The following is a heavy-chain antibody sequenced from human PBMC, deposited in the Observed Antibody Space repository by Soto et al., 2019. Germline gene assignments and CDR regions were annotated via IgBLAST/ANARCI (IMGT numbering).Heavy chain of an antibody. CDR2: IYYSKST. V-gene: IGHV4-31*03. J-gene: IGHJ5*02. CDR3: ARSVFP. Sequence: QVQLQESGPGLVKPSQTLSLTCTVSGGSISSGGYYWSWIRQHPGKGLEWIGYIYYSKSTYNPSLKSRVTISLDTSKNQFSLKLTSVTAADTAVYYCARSVFPWGQGTLVTVSS. CDR1: GGSISSGGYY.